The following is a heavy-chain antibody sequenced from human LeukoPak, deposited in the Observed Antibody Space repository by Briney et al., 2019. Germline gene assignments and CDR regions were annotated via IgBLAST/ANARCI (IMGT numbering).Heavy chain of an antibody. CDR2: IYYSGST. J-gene: IGHJ3*02. D-gene: IGHD3-10*01. CDR1: GGSISSSSYY. CDR3: ARDVRWLGDPAFDI. V-gene: IGHV4-61*01. Sequence: KPSETLSLTCTVSGGSISSSSYYWGWIRQPPGKGLEWIGYIYYSGSTNYNPSLKSRVTISVDTSKNQFSLKLSSVTAADTAVYYCARDVRWLGDPAFDIWGQGTMVTVSS.